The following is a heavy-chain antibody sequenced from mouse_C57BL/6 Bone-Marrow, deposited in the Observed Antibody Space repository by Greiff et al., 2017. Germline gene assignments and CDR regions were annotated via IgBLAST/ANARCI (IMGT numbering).Heavy chain of an antibody. V-gene: IGHV1-55*01. J-gene: IGHJ4*01. CDR2: IYPGSGST. Sequence: QVQLQQPGAELVKPGASVKMSCKASGYTFPSYWITWVKQRPGQGLEWIGDIYPGSGSTNYNEKFQSKATLTVDTSSSTAYMQLSSLTSEDSAVYYCARRGGKIKATLLRGDYYAMDYGCQGTSVTVSS. CDR1: GYTFPSYW. D-gene: IGHD1-1*01. CDR3: ARRGGKIKATLLRGDYYAMDY.